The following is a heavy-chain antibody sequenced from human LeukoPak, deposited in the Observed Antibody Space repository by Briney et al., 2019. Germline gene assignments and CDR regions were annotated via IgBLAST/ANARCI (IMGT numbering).Heavy chain of an antibody. CDR3: ATDPDSSGYYYPIFDY. V-gene: IGHV3-21*01. Sequence: GGSLRLSCAASGFTFSSYSMNWVRQAPGKGLEWVSSISSSSSYIYYADSVKGRFTISRDNSKNTLYLQINSLRAEDTAVYYCATDPDSSGYYYPIFDYWGQGTLVTVSS. CDR2: ISSSSSYI. D-gene: IGHD3-22*01. CDR1: GFTFSSYS. J-gene: IGHJ4*02.